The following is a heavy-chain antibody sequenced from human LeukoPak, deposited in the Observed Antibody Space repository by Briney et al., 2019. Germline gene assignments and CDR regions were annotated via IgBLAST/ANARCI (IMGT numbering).Heavy chain of an antibody. V-gene: IGHV3-23*01. D-gene: IGHD3-3*01. CDR1: GFTFSSYA. CDR3: AKRGGHDFWSGYSFDY. Sequence: TGGSLRLSCAASGFTFSSYAMSWVRQAPGKGLEWVSAISGSGGSTYYADSVKGRFTISRDNSKNTLYRQMNSLRAEDTAVYYCAKRGGHDFWSGYSFDYWGQGTLVTVSS. J-gene: IGHJ4*02. CDR2: ISGSGGST.